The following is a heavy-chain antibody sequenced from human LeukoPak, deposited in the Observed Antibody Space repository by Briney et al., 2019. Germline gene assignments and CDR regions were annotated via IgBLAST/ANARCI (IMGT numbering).Heavy chain of an antibody. Sequence: GGSLRLSCAASGSTFSNAWMSWVRQAPGKGLEWVGRIKSKSGGGTTEYTTPVEGRFSISRDDSKNTVYLQTNSLNTEDTAVYYCATSGRLSWGQGTLVTVSS. V-gene: IGHV3-15*01. D-gene: IGHD3-22*01. CDR3: ATSGRLS. J-gene: IGHJ5*02. CDR2: IKSKSGGGTT. CDR1: GSTFSNAW.